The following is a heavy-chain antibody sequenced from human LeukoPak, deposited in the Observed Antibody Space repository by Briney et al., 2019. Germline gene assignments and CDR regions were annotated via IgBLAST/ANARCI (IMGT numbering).Heavy chain of an antibody. D-gene: IGHD3-10*01. Sequence: GGSLRLSCAASGFTFINYVMTWVRQAPGKGLEWVSTISDSGGTSYYADSVKGRFTISRDNSKNMVYLQMNSLRAEDTAVYYCAKFQLLWFGELSPSFDYWGQGSLVTVSS. CDR1: GFTFINYV. V-gene: IGHV3-23*01. CDR3: AKFQLLWFGELSPSFDY. CDR2: ISDSGGTS. J-gene: IGHJ4*02.